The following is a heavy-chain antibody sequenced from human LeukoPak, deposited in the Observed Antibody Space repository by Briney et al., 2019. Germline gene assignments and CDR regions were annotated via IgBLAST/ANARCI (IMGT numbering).Heavy chain of an antibody. J-gene: IGHJ6*03. CDR2: IRYDGSNK. CDR3: AKDRGSSSYYYYYYYMDV. CDR1: GFTFSSYG. D-gene: IGHD6-6*01. V-gene: IGHV3-30*02. Sequence: GGSLRLSCAASGFTFSSYGMHWVRQAPGKGLEWVAFIRYDGSNKYYADSVKGRFTISRDNSKNTLYLQMNSLRAEDTAVYHCAKDRGSSSYYYYYYYMDVWGKGTTVTVSS.